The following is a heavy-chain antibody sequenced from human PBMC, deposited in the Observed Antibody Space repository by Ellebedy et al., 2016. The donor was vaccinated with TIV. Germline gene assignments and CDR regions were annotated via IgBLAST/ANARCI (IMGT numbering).Heavy chain of an antibody. D-gene: IGHD2-2*01. CDR3: AKDALEVVPAAPHY. Sequence: GESLKISXAASGFTFSNYGIHWVRQAPGKGLEWVAVISYDGSNKYYADSVRGRFTISKDNSKNTLYLQMNSLRPDDTAVYYCAKDALEVVPAAPHYWGQGTLVTVPS. CDR2: ISYDGSNK. V-gene: IGHV3-30*18. J-gene: IGHJ4*02. CDR1: GFTFSNYG.